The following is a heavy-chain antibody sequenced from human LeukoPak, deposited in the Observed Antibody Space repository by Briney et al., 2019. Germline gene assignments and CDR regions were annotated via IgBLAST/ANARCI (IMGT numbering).Heavy chain of an antibody. V-gene: IGHV3-74*01. CDR2: MNGEGTTI. CDR3: ATARNFRFEY. D-gene: IGHD1-7*01. J-gene: IGHJ4*02. Sequence: GGSLRLSCATSGLTFRTTWMHWVRQAPGKGLMWVSRMNGEGTTIDYADSVKGRFTVSRDYAKNTLFLQMNNLRTEDTALYFCATARNFRFEYWGQGCLVIVSA. CDR1: GLTFRTTW.